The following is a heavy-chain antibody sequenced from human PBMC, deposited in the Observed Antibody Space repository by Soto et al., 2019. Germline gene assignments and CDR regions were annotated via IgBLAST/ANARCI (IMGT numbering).Heavy chain of an antibody. V-gene: IGHV2-5*01. Sequence: QITLKESGPTLVKPTQTLTLTCTFSGFSLSSSGVGVGWIRQPPGKALEWLALIYWNDDKRYSPSLNNRLTITLDTFKNQVVPTMTNMNPVDTVKYYCAHRRVRGVYNWFDPWGQGTLVTVSS. J-gene: IGHJ5*02. CDR3: AHRRVRGVYNWFDP. D-gene: IGHD3-10*01. CDR1: GFSLSSSGVG. CDR2: IYWNDDK.